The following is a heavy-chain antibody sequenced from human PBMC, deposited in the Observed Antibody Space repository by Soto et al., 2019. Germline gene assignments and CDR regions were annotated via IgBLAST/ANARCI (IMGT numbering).Heavy chain of an antibody. D-gene: IGHD3-22*01. V-gene: IGHV1-8*01. CDR3: ARVQFYYDSSGYYAVMYGMDV. CDR2: MNPNSGNT. Sequence: GASVKVSCKASGYTFTSYDINWVRQATGQGLEWMGGMNPNSGNTGYAQKFQGRVTMTRNTSISTAYMELSSLRSEDTAVYYCARVQFYYDSSGYYAVMYGMDVWGQGTTVTVSS. J-gene: IGHJ6*02. CDR1: GYTFTSYD.